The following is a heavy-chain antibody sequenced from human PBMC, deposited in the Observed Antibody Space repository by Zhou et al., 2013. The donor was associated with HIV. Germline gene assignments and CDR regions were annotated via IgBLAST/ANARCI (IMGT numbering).Heavy chain of an antibody. CDR2: IIPIFDTS. CDR3: ARDLLPTTTWTDSYYYGLDV. Sequence: QVQLVQSGAEVKKPGSSVKVSCKASGGTFNTYAISWVRQAPGQGLEWMGGIIPIFDTSKYAQKLRGRVTITTDASTSTAYMELSSLRSEDTAVYYCARDLLPTTTWTDSYYYGLDVWGQGTTVTVSS. J-gene: IGHJ6*02. CDR1: GGTFNTYA. V-gene: IGHV1-69*05. D-gene: IGHD1-26*01.